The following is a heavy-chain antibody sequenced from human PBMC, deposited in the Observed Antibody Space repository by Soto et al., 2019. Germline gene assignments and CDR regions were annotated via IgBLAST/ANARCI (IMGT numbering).Heavy chain of an antibody. CDR3: ARVPRVVDTRHCGFDV. V-gene: IGHV4-30-4*08. J-gene: IGHJ3*01. Sequence: QVHLQESGPGLVRPSQTLSLTCPVSGGSISSGTHYWSWIRQPPGKGLELLGHVYFSGSASYQASHEGRFNISKDTSKNHFSLTLNSVTSADPAIYCCARVPRVVDTRHCGFDVWGPGTVV. CDR2: VYFSGSA. CDR1: GGSISSGTHY. D-gene: IGHD2-15*01.